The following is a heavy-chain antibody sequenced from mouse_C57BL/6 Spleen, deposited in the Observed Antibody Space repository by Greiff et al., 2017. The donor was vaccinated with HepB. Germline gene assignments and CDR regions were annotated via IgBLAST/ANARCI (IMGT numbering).Heavy chain of an antibody. CDR3: ARRGNYLDWYFDV. CDR2: IYPRSGNT. V-gene: IGHV1-81*01. Sequence: QVQLKESGAELARPGASVKLSCKASGYTFTSYGISWVKQRTGQGLEWIGEIYPRSGNTYYNEKFKGKATLTADKSSSTAYMELRSLTSEDSAVYFCARRGNYLDWYFDVWGTGTTVTVSS. CDR1: GYTFTSYG. D-gene: IGHD2-1*01. J-gene: IGHJ1*03.